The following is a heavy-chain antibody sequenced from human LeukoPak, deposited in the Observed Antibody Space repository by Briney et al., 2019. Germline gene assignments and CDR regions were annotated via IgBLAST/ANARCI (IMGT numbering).Heavy chain of an antibody. CDR3: THGYCSGGSCYKPYYYYGMDV. CDR2: IIPILGIA. Sequence: SVKVSCKASGGTFSSYAISWVRQAPGQGLEWMGRIIPILGIANYAQKFQGRVTITADKSTSTAYMELSSLRSEDTAVYYCTHGYCSGGSCYKPYYYYGMDVWGQGTTVTVSS. CDR1: GGTFSSYA. D-gene: IGHD2-15*01. J-gene: IGHJ6*02. V-gene: IGHV1-69*04.